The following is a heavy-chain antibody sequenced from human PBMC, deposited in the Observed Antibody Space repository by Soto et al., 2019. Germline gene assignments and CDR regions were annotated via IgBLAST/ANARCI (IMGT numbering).Heavy chain of an antibody. CDR3: AKVTGYCSGGSCSLFGMDV. J-gene: IGHJ6*02. CDR1: GFTFDDYA. CDR2: ISWNSGSI. Sequence: PGGSLRLSCAASGFTFDDYAMHWVRQAPGKGLEWVSGISWNSGSIGYADSVKGRFTISRDNAKNSLYLQMNSLRAEDTALYYCAKVTGYCSGGSCSLFGMDVWGQGTTVTVSS. D-gene: IGHD2-15*01. V-gene: IGHV3-9*01.